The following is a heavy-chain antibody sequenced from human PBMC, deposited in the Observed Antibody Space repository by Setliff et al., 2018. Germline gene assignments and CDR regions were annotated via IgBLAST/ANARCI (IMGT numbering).Heavy chain of an antibody. CDR1: GFTFSSYW. J-gene: IGHJ4*02. CDR3: ARDRYYNFWSGYLKGGYFDY. D-gene: IGHD3-3*01. CDR2: IKQDGSEK. Sequence: LRLSCAASGFTFSSYWMSWVRQAPGKGLEWVANIKQDGSEKYYVDSVKGRFTISRDNAKNSLYLQMNSLRAEDTAVYYCARDRYYNFWSGYLKGGYFDYWGQGTLVTVSS. V-gene: IGHV3-7*01.